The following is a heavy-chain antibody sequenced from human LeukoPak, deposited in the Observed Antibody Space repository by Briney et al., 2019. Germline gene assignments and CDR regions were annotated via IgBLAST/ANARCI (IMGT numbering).Heavy chain of an antibody. D-gene: IGHD4-17*01. Sequence: PSETLSLTCTVSGGSISSSSYYWGWIRQPPGKGLEWIGYIYYSGSTNYNPSLKSRVTISVDTSKNQFSLKLSSVTAADTAVYYCARGGDGDFDYWGQGTLVTVSS. CDR3: ARGGDGDFDY. CDR2: IYYSGST. CDR1: GGSISSSSYY. V-gene: IGHV4-61*05. J-gene: IGHJ4*02.